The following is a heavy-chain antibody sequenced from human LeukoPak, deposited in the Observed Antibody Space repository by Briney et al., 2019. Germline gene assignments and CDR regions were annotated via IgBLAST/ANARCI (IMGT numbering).Heavy chain of an antibody. J-gene: IGHJ4*02. V-gene: IGHV1-2*02. Sequence: ASVKVSCKASVYTFSGYYIHWVRQAPGQGLEGMGWINTNSGGTKYAQRFQGRVTMTRDTSISTAYMEVSRLRSDDTAVYFCASSRFLEWLYLLDYWGQGTLVTVSS. CDR1: VYTFSGYY. CDR2: INTNSGGT. D-gene: IGHD3-3*01. CDR3: ASSRFLEWLYLLDY.